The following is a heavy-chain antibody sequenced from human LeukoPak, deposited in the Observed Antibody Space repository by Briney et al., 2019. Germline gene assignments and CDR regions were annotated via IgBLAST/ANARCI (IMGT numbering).Heavy chain of an antibody. CDR1: GFTVSSNY. CDR3: VRYRREGLYYFDY. Sequence: GGSLRLSCAASGFTVSSNYMSWVRQAPGKGLEWVANIKEDGSQKYYADSVKGRFTISRDNADNSLYLQMNSLTVEDTAVYYCVRYRREGLYYFDYWGQGTLVTVSS. CDR2: IKEDGSQK. V-gene: IGHV3-7*01. J-gene: IGHJ4*02.